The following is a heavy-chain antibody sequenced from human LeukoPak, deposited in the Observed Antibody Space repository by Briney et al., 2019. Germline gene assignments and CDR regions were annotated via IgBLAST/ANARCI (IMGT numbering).Heavy chain of an antibody. CDR3: ARAHPSGWFYFDY. CDR1: GFTFSSYS. D-gene: IGHD6-19*01. Sequence: PGGSLRLSCAASGFTFSSYSMNWVRQAPGKGLEWVSSISSSSSYIYYADSVKGRFTISRDNAKNSLYLQMNSLRAEDTAVYYCARAHPSGWFYFDYWGQGTLVTVSS. CDR2: ISSSSSYI. J-gene: IGHJ4*02. V-gene: IGHV3-21*01.